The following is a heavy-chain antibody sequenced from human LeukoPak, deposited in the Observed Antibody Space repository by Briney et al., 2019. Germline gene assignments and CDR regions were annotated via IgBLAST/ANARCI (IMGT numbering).Heavy chain of an antibody. Sequence: GGSLRLSCAASGFTFSGSAMHWVRQASGKGLDWFGRIRSKANSYATAYAASVKGRFTISRDDSKNTLYLQMNSLKTEDTAVYYCTTLLLYSSSSAPLGDYWGQGTLVTVSS. CDR3: TTLLLYSSSSAPLGDY. D-gene: IGHD6-6*01. CDR2: IRSKANSYAT. J-gene: IGHJ4*02. V-gene: IGHV3-73*01. CDR1: GFTFSGSA.